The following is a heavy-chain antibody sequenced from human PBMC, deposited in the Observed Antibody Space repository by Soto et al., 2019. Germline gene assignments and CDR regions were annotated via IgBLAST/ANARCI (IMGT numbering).Heavy chain of an antibody. Sequence: SETLSLTCTVSGGSISSGGYYWSWIRQHPGKGLEWIGYIYYSGSTYYNPSLKSRVTISVDTSKNQFSLKLSSVTAADTAVYYCARGRPHWGVDTAMAYYFDYWGQGTLVTVSS. V-gene: IGHV4-31*03. CDR3: ARGRPHWGVDTAMAYYFDY. D-gene: IGHD5-18*01. J-gene: IGHJ4*02. CDR1: GGSISSGGYY. CDR2: IYYSGST.